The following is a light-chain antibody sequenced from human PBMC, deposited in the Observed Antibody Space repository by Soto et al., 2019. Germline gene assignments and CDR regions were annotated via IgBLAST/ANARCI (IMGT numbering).Light chain of an antibody. CDR1: QTINNN. J-gene: IGKJ1*01. V-gene: IGKV3-15*01. Sequence: EVGLTQAPSALSVSQGERVTLTCRASQTINNNLDWYQLKQGKVPSLLIHGASTRQADVPSRFSGGGSGTEFTLTISSLQSGDFAEYHCQQYNNWPQTVGQGTKVDIK. CDR3: QQYNNWPQT. CDR2: GAS.